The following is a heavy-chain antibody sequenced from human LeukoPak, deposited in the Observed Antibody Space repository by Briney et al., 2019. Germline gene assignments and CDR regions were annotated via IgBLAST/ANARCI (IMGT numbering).Heavy chain of an antibody. J-gene: IGHJ6*03. CDR3: ARDGNSDYYYYMDV. CDR1: GYTFSGYA. D-gene: IGHD4-23*01. CDR2: VSGSGART. V-gene: IGHV3-23*01. Sequence: PGGSLRLSCVASGYTFSGYAMTWVRAAPGKGLEWVLVVSGSGARTYYADSVEGRFIISRDNSRNTLYLQMNSLRAEDTALYYCARDGNSDYYYYMDVWGKGTTVTVSS.